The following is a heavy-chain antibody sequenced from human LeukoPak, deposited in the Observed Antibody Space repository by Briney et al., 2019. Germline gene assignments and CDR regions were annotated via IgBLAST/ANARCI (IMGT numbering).Heavy chain of an antibody. Sequence: GGSLRLSCTASGFTFSNYWMQWVRQVTGKGLVWVSRINGDGSSPSYADSVKGRFTISRDNSKNTLYLQMNNLSAEDTAVYYCARETSGSFPYWGQGTLVTVSS. J-gene: IGHJ4*02. CDR3: ARETSGSFPY. V-gene: IGHV3-74*01. D-gene: IGHD2-15*01. CDR1: GFTFSNYW. CDR2: INGDGSSP.